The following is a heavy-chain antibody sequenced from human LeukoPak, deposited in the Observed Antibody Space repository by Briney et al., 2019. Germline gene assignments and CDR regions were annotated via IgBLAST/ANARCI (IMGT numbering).Heavy chain of an antibody. D-gene: IGHD6-19*01. CDR1: GFTFSNYA. CDR2: IRASGGST. Sequence: GGSLRLSCEASGFTFSNYAMSWVRQAPGKGLEWVSSIRASGGSTYYADSVKGRFAISRDNSRNTLYLQMNSLRAEDTAVYYCARDAARYGSGWYYDFWGQGTLVTVSS. CDR3: ARDAARYGSGWYYDF. J-gene: IGHJ4*02. V-gene: IGHV3-23*01.